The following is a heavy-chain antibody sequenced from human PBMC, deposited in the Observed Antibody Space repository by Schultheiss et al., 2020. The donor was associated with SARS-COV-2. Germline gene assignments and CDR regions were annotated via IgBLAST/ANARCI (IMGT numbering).Heavy chain of an antibody. CDR2: ISSSSSYI. J-gene: IGHJ6*02. Sequence: GGSLRLSCTASGFTFSSYAIHWVRQAPGKGLEWVSSISSSSSYIYYADSVKGRFTISRDYSKNTLYLQMNSLKTEDTAVYYCARDYYGMDVWGQGTTVTVSS. V-gene: IGHV3-21*03. CDR1: GFTFSSYA. CDR3: ARDYYGMDV.